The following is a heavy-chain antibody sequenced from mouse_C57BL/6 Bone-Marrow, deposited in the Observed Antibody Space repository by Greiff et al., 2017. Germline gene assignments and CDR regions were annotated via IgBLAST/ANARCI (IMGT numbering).Heavy chain of an antibody. V-gene: IGHV1-26*01. CDR2: INPNNGGT. D-gene: IGHD1-1*01. CDR3: ARTYHYGSSYYY. CDR1: GYTFTDYY. Sequence: EVQLQQSGPELVKPGASVKISCKASGYTFTDYYMNWVKQSHGKSLEWIGDINPNNGGTSYNQKFKGKATLTVDTSSSTAYLELRSLTSEDSAVYYCARTYHYGSSYYYWGQGTTLTVSS. J-gene: IGHJ2*01.